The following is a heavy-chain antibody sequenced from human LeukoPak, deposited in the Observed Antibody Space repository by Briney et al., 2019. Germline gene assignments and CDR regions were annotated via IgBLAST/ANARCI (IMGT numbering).Heavy chain of an antibody. V-gene: IGHV3-9*01. CDR1: GFTFDDYA. D-gene: IGHD3-10*01. Sequence: GGSLRLSCAASGFTFDDYAMHWVRQAPGKGLEWVSGISWNSGSIGYADSVKGRFTISRDNAKNSLYLQMNSLRAEDTALYYCAKDISGYYGSGREEDFDYWGQGTLVTVSS. CDR3: AKDISGYYGSGREEDFDY. J-gene: IGHJ4*02. CDR2: ISWNSGSI.